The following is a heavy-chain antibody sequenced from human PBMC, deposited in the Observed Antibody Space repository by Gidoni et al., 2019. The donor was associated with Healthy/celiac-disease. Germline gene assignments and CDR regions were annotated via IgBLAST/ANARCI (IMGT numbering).Heavy chain of an antibody. CDR1: GYTFSNYA. CDR2: INTNTGNP. J-gene: IGHJ4*02. CDR3: AREFYDSSDYYYVFDY. V-gene: IGHV7-4-1*02. Sequence: QVQLVQSGSELKKPGASVKVSCKASGYTFSNYAMTWVRQAPGQGLEWMGWINTNTGNPTYVQGFTGRFVFSLDTSVSTAYLQISSLKAEDTAVYYCAREFYDSSDYYYVFDYWGQGTLVTVSS. D-gene: IGHD3-22*01.